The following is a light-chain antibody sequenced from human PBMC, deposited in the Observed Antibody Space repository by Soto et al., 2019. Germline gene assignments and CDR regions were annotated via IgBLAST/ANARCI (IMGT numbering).Light chain of an antibody. CDR3: SSYTRSSTRV. CDR2: EVS. Sequence: QSALTQPASVSGSPGQSITISCTGTSSDVGGYNYVSWYQQHPGKAPKLMIYEVSNRPSGVSNRFSGSKSGNTASLTISGRKAEDEADYYCSSYTRSSTRVFGGGTKVPVL. V-gene: IGLV2-14*01. CDR1: SSDVGGYNY. J-gene: IGLJ3*02.